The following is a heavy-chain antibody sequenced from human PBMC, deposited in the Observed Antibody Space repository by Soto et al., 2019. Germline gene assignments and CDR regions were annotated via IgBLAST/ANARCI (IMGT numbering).Heavy chain of an antibody. CDR1: GGSFSGYY. CDR3: ARVPILGSCSGGTCYRDCFDP. Sequence: PSETLSLTCAVYGGSFSGYYWSWIRQPPGKGLEWIGEINHSGSTNYNPSLKSRVTISVDTSKNQFSLKLSSVTAADTAVYYCARVPILGSCSGGTCYRDCFDPCGQRTLVNVSS. V-gene: IGHV4-34*01. J-gene: IGHJ5*02. CDR2: INHSGST. D-gene: IGHD2-15*01.